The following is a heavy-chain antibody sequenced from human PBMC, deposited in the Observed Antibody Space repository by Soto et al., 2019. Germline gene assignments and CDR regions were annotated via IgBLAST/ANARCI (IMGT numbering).Heavy chain of an antibody. J-gene: IGHJ4*02. CDR2: IYWDDDK. Sequence: QITLKESGPTLVKPTQTLTLTCTFSGFSLSTSGVGVGWIRQPPGKAIEWLALIYWDDDKSYSPSLRSRLTITKVTTQHQVVLTMTNRYPVDTATYYGAPSTYERFGVSVYFDYWGEGTHVTVSS. V-gene: IGHV2-5*02. CDR1: GFSLSTSGVG. CDR3: APSTYERFGVSVYFDY. D-gene: IGHD3-10*01.